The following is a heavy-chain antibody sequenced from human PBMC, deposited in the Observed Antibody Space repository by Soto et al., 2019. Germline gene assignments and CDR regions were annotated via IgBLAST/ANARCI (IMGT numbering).Heavy chain of an antibody. CDR3: ARVPIGVTTLDY. D-gene: IGHD4-17*01. V-gene: IGHV4-34*01. J-gene: IGHJ4*02. CDR1: GGSFSGYY. CDR2: INHSGST. Sequence: QVQLQQWGAGLLKPSETLSLTCAVYGGSFSGYYWSWIRQPPGKGLEWIGEINHSGSTNYNPSLKSRVTISVDTSKNQFSLKLSAVTAADTAVYYCARVPIGVTTLDYWGQGTLVTVSS.